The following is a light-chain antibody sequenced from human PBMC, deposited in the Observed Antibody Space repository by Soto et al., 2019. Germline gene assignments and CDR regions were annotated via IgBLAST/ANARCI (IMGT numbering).Light chain of an antibody. V-gene: IGKV1-5*01. CDR3: QQYSGDLWS. Sequence: DIQMTQSPSTLSASVGDTVTITCRASQNIVSWLAWYHQKPGKAPKFLIYDASTLERGVPSRFRGSGYGTEFTLTISSLQPDDFATYYCQQYSGDLWSVGQGTKVDIK. J-gene: IGKJ1*01. CDR1: QNIVSW. CDR2: DAS.